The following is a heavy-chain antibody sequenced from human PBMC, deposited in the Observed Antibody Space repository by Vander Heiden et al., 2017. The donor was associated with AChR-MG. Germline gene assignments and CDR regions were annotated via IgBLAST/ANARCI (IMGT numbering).Heavy chain of an antibody. CDR2: TYYRSKWYN. V-gene: IGHV6-1*01. J-gene: IGHJ4*01. Sequence: QVQLQPSGPGLVKPSQTLSLTCAISGDSVSSNSAAWNWIRHAQSRGREWLGRTYYRSKWYNDYAVSVQSRITFYSDTSKNQVSLQLICVTPEDTDLYHRAREALCGYSSSSVAQEQTFDYW. CDR3: AREALCGYSSSSVAQEQTFDY. D-gene: IGHD6-6*01. CDR1: GDSVSSNSAA.